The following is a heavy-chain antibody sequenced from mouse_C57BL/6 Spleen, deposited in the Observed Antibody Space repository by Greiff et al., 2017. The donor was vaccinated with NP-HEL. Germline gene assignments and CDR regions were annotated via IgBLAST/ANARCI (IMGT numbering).Heavy chain of an antibody. J-gene: IGHJ2*01. CDR2: INPSTGGT. CDR3: ARPLRWGDYFDY. V-gene: IGHV1-43*01. Sequence: EVQLQQSGPELVKPGASVKISCKASGYSFTGYYMHWVKQSSEKSLEWIGEINPSTGGTSYNQKFKGKATLTVDKSSSTAYMQLKSLTSEDSAVYYCARPLRWGDYFDYWGQGTTLTVSS. D-gene: IGHD1-1*01. CDR1: GYSFTGYY.